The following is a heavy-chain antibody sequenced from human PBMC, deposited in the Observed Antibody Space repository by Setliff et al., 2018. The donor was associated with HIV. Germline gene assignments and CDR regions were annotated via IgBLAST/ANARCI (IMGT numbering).Heavy chain of an antibody. J-gene: IGHJ4*02. Sequence: GGSLRLSCAASGFTFSAHAMHWVRQAPGKGLEWVTVLSSDGNRKYAADSVKGRFTISRDNSKNTLYLQMNSLRAEDTAVYYCARDRAAYTEGGYFDYWARERWSPSPQ. CDR1: GFTFSAHA. CDR2: LSSDGNRK. D-gene: IGHD2-21*01. CDR3: ARDRAAYTEGGYFDY. V-gene: IGHV3-30*14.